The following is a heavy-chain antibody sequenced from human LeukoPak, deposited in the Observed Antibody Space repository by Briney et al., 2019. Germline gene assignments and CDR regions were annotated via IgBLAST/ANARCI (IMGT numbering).Heavy chain of an antibody. D-gene: IGHD3-3*01. V-gene: IGHV1-2*02. CDR1: GYTFTGYY. Sequence: GASVKVSCKASGYTFTGYYMHWVRQAPGQGLEWMGWINPNSGGTNNAQKFQGRVTMTRDTSISTAYMELSRLRSDDTAVYYCARDTYYDFWSGYDYWGQGTLVTVSS. J-gene: IGHJ4*02. CDR3: ARDTYYDFWSGYDY. CDR2: INPNSGGT.